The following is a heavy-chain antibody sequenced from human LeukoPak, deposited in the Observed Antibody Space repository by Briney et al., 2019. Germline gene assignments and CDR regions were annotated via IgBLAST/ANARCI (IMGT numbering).Heavy chain of an antibody. D-gene: IGHD2-2*01. V-gene: IGHV3-23*01. Sequence: GGSLRLSCAASGFTFSSYAMSWVRQAPGKGLEWASAISGSGGSTYYADSVKGRFTISRDNSKNTLYLQMNSLRAEDTAVYYCAKDYRPYCSSTSCTSMDVWGKGSTVTVSS. CDR3: AKDYRPYCSSTSCTSMDV. CDR2: ISGSGGST. CDR1: GFTFSSYA. J-gene: IGHJ6*04.